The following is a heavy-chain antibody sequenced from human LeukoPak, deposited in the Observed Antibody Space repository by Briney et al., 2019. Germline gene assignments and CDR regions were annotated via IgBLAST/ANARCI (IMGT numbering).Heavy chain of an antibody. CDR2: VTSKTNSYAT. V-gene: IGHV3-73*01. CDR1: GFTFSGFI. D-gene: IGHD3-10*01. CDR3: AAGITLVRGGTFDI. Sequence: GGSLRLSCAASGFTFSGFIIHWVRQAPGKGLEWIGRVTSKTNSYATAYAASVKGRFTVSRDDSKKTAYLQMNSLRTEDTAVYYCAAGITLVRGGTFDIWGQGTMVIVSS. J-gene: IGHJ3*02.